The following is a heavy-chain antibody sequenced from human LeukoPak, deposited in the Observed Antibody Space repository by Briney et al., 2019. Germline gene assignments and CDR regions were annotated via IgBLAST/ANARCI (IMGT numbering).Heavy chain of an antibody. CDR2: IFTNGGT. CDR1: DGSISSGGYY. J-gene: IGHJ4*02. CDR3: ARANFWSGYYSFDY. Sequence: SETLSLTCTVSDGSISSGGYYWSWIRQPAGKGLEWIGRIFTNGGTNHNPSLKSRVTMSIDTSKNQFSLKLNSVTAADTAVYYCARANFWSGYYSFDYWGQGTLVTVSS. D-gene: IGHD3-3*01. V-gene: IGHV4-61*02.